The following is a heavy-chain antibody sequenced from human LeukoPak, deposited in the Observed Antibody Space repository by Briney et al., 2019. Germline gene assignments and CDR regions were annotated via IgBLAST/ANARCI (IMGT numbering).Heavy chain of an antibody. CDR3: TTRLRFFDGTIYDFDY. D-gene: IGHD3-9*01. CDR1: GFTFSNAW. Sequence: GGSLRLSCAASGFTFSNAWMSWVRQAPGKGLEWVGRIKSKTDGGTTDYAAPVKGRFTIPRDDSKNTLYLQMNSLKTEDTAVYYGTTRLRFFDGTIYDFDYWGKGPLVTVSS. V-gene: IGHV3-15*01. CDR2: IKSKTDGGTT. J-gene: IGHJ4*02.